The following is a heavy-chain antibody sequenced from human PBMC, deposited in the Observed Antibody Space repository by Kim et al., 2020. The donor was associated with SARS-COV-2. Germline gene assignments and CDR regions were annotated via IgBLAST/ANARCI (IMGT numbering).Heavy chain of an antibody. D-gene: IGHD2-21*01. CDR2: ISSSSSYI. Sequence: GGSLRLSCAASGFTFSSYSMNWVRQAPGKGLEWVSSISSSSSYIYYADSVKGRFTISRDNAKNSLYLQMNSLRAEDTAVYYCARDWCGGDCYSDYYYYVMDVWGQGTTVTVSS. V-gene: IGHV3-21*01. J-gene: IGHJ6*02. CDR1: GFTFSSYS. CDR3: ARDWCGGDCYSDYYYYVMDV.